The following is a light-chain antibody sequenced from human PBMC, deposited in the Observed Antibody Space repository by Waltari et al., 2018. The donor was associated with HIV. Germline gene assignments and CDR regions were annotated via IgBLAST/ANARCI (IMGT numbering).Light chain of an antibody. CDR3: CSYAGSYTLYV. CDR1: TSDVGGYEY. J-gene: IGLJ1*01. Sequence: QSALNQTRSVSGAHGQSGTISCSGTTSDVGGYEYVPWDLQHPGKAPKLMISDVSRRPSGVPDRFSGSKSSNTASLTISGLQAEDEADYYCCSYAGSYTLYVFGTGTKVTVL. CDR2: DVS. V-gene: IGLV2-11*01.